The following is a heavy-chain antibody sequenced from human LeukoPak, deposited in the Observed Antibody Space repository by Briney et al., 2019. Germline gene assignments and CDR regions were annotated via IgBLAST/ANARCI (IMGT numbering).Heavy chain of an antibody. J-gene: IGHJ4*02. CDR2: ISSSSSYI. V-gene: IGHV3-21*04. D-gene: IGHD4-11*01. Sequence: GGSLRLSCAASGFTFSSYSMNWVRQAPGKGLEWVSSISSSSSYIYYADSVKGRFTISRDNAKNSLYLQMNSLRAEDTAVYYCARDGSPTVTYDYWGQGTLVTVSS. CDR1: GFTFSSYS. CDR3: ARDGSPTVTYDY.